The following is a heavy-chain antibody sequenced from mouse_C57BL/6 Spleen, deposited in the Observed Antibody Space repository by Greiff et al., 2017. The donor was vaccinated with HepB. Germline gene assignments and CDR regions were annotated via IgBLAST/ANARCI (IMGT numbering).Heavy chain of an antibody. CDR2: IYPGSGNT. Sequence: VQLQQSGAELVRPGASVKLSCKASGYTFTDYYINWVKQRPGQGLEWIARIYPGSGNTYYNEKFKGKATLTAEKSSSTAYMQLSSLTSEHSAVYFYAREAIYYGNWDYAMDYWGQGTSVTVSS. CDR3: AREAIYYGNWDYAMDY. CDR1: GYTFTDYY. V-gene: IGHV1-76*01. J-gene: IGHJ4*01. D-gene: IGHD2-1*01.